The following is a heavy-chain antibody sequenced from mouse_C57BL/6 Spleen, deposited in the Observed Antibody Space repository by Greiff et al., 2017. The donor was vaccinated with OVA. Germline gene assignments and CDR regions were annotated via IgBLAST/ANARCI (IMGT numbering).Heavy chain of an antibody. CDR3: ARKAGPAGYAY. CDR1: GYTFTSYW. V-gene: IGHV1-50*01. CDR2: IDPSDSYT. Sequence: QVQLQQPGAELVKPGASVKLSCKASGYTFTSYWMQWVKQRPGQGLEWIGEIDPSDSYTNYNQKFKGKATLTVDTSSSTAYMQLCSLTSEDSAVYYCARKAGPAGYAYWGQGALVTVSA. J-gene: IGHJ3*01. D-gene: IGHD3-2*02.